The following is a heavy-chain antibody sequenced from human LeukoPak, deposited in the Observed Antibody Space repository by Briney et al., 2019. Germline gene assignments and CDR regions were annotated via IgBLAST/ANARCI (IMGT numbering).Heavy chain of an antibody. V-gene: IGHV4-34*01. J-gene: IGHJ4*02. CDR3: AREDCSGGSCYSGY. D-gene: IGHD2-15*01. CDR2: INHSGST. CDR1: GGSFSGYY. Sequence: SETLSLTCAVYGGSFSGYYWSWIRQPPGKGLEWIGEINHSGSTNYNPSLKSRVTISVDTSKNQFSLKLSSVTAADTAVYYCAREDCSGGSCYSGYWGQGTLVTVSS.